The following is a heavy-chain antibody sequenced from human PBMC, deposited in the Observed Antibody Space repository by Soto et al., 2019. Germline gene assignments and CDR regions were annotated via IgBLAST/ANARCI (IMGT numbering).Heavy chain of an antibody. CDR1: GFTFSSYA. Sequence: GGSLRLSCAASGFTFSSYAMSWVRQAPGKGLEWVSAISGSGGSTYYADSVKGRFTISRDNSKNTLYLQMNSLRAEDTAVYYCAKDPPYYYDSSGPRSHRYFDYWGQGTLVTVSS. V-gene: IGHV3-23*01. CDR3: AKDPPYYYDSSGPRSHRYFDY. CDR2: ISGSGGST. D-gene: IGHD3-22*01. J-gene: IGHJ4*02.